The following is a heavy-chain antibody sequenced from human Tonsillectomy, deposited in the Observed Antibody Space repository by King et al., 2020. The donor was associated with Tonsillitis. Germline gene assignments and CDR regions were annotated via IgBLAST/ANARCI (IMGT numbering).Heavy chain of an antibody. CDR1: GFTFSNYW. CDR3: ASDRPDYGGNVTSFDF. Sequence: VQLVESGGGLVQPGGSLRLSCAASGFTFSNYWMTWVRQAPGKGLEWVASIKQDGSEEYYVDSVKGRFTISRDNTKNSLYLQMNSLRAEDTAVYYCASDRPDYGGNVTSFDFWGQGTLVTVSS. D-gene: IGHD4-23*01. J-gene: IGHJ4*02. V-gene: IGHV3-7*03. CDR2: IKQDGSEE.